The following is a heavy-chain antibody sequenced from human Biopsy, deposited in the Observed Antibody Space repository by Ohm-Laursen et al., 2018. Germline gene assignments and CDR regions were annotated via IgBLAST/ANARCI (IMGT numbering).Heavy chain of an antibody. CDR3: ARFIVPSLHCSNGVCPIRWFDP. D-gene: IGHD2-2*01. V-gene: IGHV4-34*01. J-gene: IGHJ5*02. Sequence: GTLSLTCAVYGGTYTGYYWSWIRQPPGKGLEWIGEVYHDGRANYNPSLKSRVTISGDMSKKQFSLKLSCVTAADTAVYYCARFIVPSLHCSNGVCPIRWFDPWGQGTLVTVFS. CDR2: VYHDGRA. CDR1: GGTYTGYY.